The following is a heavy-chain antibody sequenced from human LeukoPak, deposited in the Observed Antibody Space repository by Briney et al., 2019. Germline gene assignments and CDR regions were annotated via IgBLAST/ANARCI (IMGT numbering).Heavy chain of an antibody. CDR3: ARDRRTTDYYGSGRYYMDV. D-gene: IGHD3-10*01. V-gene: IGHV3-66*02. J-gene: IGHJ6*03. Sequence: GGPLRLSCAASGFTVSSNYMSWVRQAPGKGLEWVSVIYSGGSTYYADSVKGRFTISRDNSKNTLYLQMNSLRAEDTAVYYCARDRRTTDYYGSGRYYMDVWGKGTTVTVSS. CDR1: GFTVSSNY. CDR2: IYSGGST.